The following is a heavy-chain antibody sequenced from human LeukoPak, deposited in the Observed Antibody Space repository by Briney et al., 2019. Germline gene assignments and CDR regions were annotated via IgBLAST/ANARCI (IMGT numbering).Heavy chain of an antibody. CDR3: ARVRRGYSHYYYYYMDV. V-gene: IGHV4-34*01. CDR2: INHSGST. Sequence: KSSETLSLTCAVYGGSFSGYYWSWIRQPPGKGLEWIGEINHSGSTNYNPSLKSRVTISVDTSKNQFSLKLSSVTAADTAVYYCARVRRGYSHYYYYYMDVWGKGTTVTVSS. J-gene: IGHJ6*03. D-gene: IGHD5-18*01. CDR1: GGSFSGYY.